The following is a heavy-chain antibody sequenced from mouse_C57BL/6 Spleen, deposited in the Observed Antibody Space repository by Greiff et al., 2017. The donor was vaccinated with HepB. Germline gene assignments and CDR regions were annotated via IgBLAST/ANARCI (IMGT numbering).Heavy chain of an antibody. CDR2: IHPNSGST. V-gene: IGHV1-64*01. J-gene: IGHJ4*01. CDR1: GYTFTSYW. Sequence: QVQLQQPGAELVKPGASVKLSCKASGYTFTSYWMHWVKQRPGQGLEWIGMIHPNSGSTNYNEKFKSKATLTVDKSSSTAYMQLSSLTSEYSAVYYCARYDYYYYYAMDYWGQGTSVTVSS. CDR3: ARYDYYYYYAMDY. D-gene: IGHD1-1*02.